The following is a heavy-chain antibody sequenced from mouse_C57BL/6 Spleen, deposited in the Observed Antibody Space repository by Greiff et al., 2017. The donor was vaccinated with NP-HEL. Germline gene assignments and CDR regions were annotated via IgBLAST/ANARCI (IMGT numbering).Heavy chain of an antibody. J-gene: IGHJ1*03. CDR3: AREDYYGSSHWYFDV. Sequence: VQLQQSGAELVKPGASVKLSCTASGFNIKDYYMHWVKQRTEKGLEWIGRIDPEDGETKYAPNFQGKATITADTSSNTAYLQLSSLTSEDTAVYYCAREDYYGSSHWYFDVWGTGTTVTVSS. CDR2: IDPEDGET. V-gene: IGHV14-2*01. D-gene: IGHD1-1*01. CDR1: GFNIKDYY.